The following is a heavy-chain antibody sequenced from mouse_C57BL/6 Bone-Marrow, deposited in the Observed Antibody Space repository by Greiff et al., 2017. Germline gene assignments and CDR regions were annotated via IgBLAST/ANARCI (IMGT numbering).Heavy chain of an antibody. Sequence: EVQVVESGGGLVQPGGSLSLSCAASGFTFTDYYMSWVRQPPGKALEWLGFIRNKANGYTTEYSASVKGRFTISRDNSQSILYIQMKALRAEDSANYYCARPHYYGGRAWFAYWGQGTLVTVSA. CDR3: ARPHYYGGRAWFAY. V-gene: IGHV7-3*01. CDR1: GFTFTDYY. D-gene: IGHD1-1*01. J-gene: IGHJ3*01. CDR2: IRNKANGYTT.